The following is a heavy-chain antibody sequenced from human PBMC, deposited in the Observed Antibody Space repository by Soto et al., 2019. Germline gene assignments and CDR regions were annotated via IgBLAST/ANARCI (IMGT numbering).Heavy chain of an antibody. Sequence: GGSLRRSFAASGFTFSSYAMSWVRQAPGKVLELVSGISGSGGSTYYADSGKGRFTISRDNYKNTLYLQMNRRRPEDTALYYCAKSEGTPDVFQHWGQGALVTAPQ. CDR1: GFTFSSYA. V-gene: IGHV3-23*01. D-gene: IGHD1-1*01. J-gene: IGHJ1*01. CDR2: ISGSGGST. CDR3: AKSEGTPDVFQH.